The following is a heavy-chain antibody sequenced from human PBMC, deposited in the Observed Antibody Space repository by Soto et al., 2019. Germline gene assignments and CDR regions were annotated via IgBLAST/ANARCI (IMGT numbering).Heavy chain of an antibody. CDR2: IGGSGDST. Sequence: EVQLLESGGNLVQPGGSLRLSCAASGFTFSNYAMSWVRQAPGKGLEWVSVIGGSGDSTYYADSVKGRFTISRDNSKNTLYLQMNSLRAEYTAVYYCAKRTSGWYFDYWGQGTLVTVSS. CDR3: AKRTSGWYFDY. J-gene: IGHJ4*02. CDR1: GFTFSNYA. D-gene: IGHD6-19*01. V-gene: IGHV3-23*01.